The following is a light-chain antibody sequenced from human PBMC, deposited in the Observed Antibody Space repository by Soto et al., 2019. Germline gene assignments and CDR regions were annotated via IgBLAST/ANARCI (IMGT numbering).Light chain of an antibody. Sequence: DIHMTQSPSSVSASVGDSVTITCRASQGISSWLAWYQQKQGKAPKXLIYAASSLQSGVPSRFSGSGSGTDLTITISSLQPEDFETYDGQQANSFPLTFGGGTKVDIK. CDR3: QQANSFPLT. CDR1: QGISSW. CDR2: AAS. J-gene: IGKJ4*01. V-gene: IGKV1-12*01.